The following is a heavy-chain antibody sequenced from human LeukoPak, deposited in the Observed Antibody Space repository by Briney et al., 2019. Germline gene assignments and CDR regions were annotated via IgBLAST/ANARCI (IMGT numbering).Heavy chain of an antibody. V-gene: IGHV1-2*02. CDR3: ARYRSVPAFDP. CDR1: GYTFTGYY. J-gene: IGHJ5*02. D-gene: IGHD6-25*01. Sequence: ASVKVSCKASGYTFTGYYMHWVRQAPGQGLEWMGWINLNSGDTNYAQMFQGRVTMTRDTSISTAYMELSRLRSDDTAVYYCARYRSVPAFDPWGQGTLVTVSS. CDR2: INLNSGDT.